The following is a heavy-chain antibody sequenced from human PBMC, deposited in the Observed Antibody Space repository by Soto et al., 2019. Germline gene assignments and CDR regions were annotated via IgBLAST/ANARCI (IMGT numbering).Heavy chain of an antibody. CDR3: ARDGDYDILTGPPTE. CDR1: GGTFSSYA. J-gene: IGHJ4*02. V-gene: IGHV1-69*13. CDR2: IIPIFGTA. Sequence: SVKVSCKASGGTFSSYAISWVRQAPGQGLEWMGGIIPIFGTANYAQKFQGRVTITADESTSTAYMELSSLRSEDTAVYYCARDGDYDILTGPPTEWGQGTLVTVSS. D-gene: IGHD3-9*01.